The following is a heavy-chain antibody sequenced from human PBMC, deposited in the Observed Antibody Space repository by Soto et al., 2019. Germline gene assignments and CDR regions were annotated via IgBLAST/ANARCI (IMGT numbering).Heavy chain of an antibody. D-gene: IGHD3-10*01. CDR1: GGSINSSTYY. J-gene: IGHJ5*02. V-gene: IGHV4-39*01. CDR2: IAYSGNT. CDR3: ARHRFPTMVRGPGRFDP. Sequence: SETLSLTCTVSGGSINSSTYYWGWIRQPPGKGLEWIGSIAYSGNTYKSASLKSRVSISADTSRNQFSLNLSSVTAADTAVYYCARHRFPTMVRGPGRFDPWGQGTPVTVSS.